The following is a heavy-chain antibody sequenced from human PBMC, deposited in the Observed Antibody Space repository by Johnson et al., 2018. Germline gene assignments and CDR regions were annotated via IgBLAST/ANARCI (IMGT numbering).Heavy chain of an antibody. CDR1: GFMISTYA. D-gene: IGHD6-13*01. Sequence: QVQLQESGGGVVQPGRSLRLSCTASGFMISTYAMHWVRQAPGKGLEWVAVISYDGSNKYYADSVKGRFTVSRDTSKNTLYVQMNSLRPEDTGVYYCARDFSSRWYNYMDVWGKGTTVTVTS. CDR3: ARDFSSRWYNYMDV. CDR2: ISYDGSNK. J-gene: IGHJ6*03. V-gene: IGHV3-30-3*01.